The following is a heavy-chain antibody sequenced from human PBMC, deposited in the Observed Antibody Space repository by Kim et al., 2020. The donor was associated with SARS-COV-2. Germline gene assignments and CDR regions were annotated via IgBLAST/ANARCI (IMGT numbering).Heavy chain of an antibody. CDR3: AKGERITMIVVVNLFDY. Sequence: VKSRLTIPRDNSKNTLYLQMNSLRAADTAVYYCAKGERITMIVVVNLFDYWGQGTLVTVSS. V-gene: IGHV3-23*01. D-gene: IGHD3-22*01. J-gene: IGHJ4*02.